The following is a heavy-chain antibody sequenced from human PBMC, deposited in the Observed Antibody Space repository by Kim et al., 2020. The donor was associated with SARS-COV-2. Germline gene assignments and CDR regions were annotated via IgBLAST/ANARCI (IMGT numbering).Heavy chain of an antibody. CDR3: ARDGGDYGDFHIDY. Sequence: GGSLRLSCAASGFSFRSYRMNWVRQAPGKGLEWVACITSGSSNIFYADSVQGRFTISRDNAKSTLYLQINSLRAEDTAVYYCARDGGDYGDFHIDYWGQG. D-gene: IGHD4-17*01. V-gene: IGHV3-21*06. CDR1: GFSFRSYR. CDR2: ITSGSSNI. J-gene: IGHJ4*02.